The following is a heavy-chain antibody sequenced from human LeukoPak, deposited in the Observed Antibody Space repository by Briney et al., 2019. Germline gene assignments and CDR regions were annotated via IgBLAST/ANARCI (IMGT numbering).Heavy chain of an antibody. CDR1: GFTFSSYG. J-gene: IGHJ4*02. Sequence: GRSLRLSCAASGFTFSSYGMHWVRQAPGKGLEWVAVIWYGGSNKYYADSVKGRFTISRDNSKNTLYLQMNSLRAEDTAVYYCAKATSSSSQDGFDYWGQGTLVTVSS. CDR3: AKATSSSSQDGFDY. V-gene: IGHV3-30*18. CDR2: IWYGGSNK. D-gene: IGHD6-13*01.